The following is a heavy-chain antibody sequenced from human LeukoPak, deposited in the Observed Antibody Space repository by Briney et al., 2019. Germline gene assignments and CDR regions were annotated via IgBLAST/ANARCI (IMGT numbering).Heavy chain of an antibody. J-gene: IGHJ4*02. V-gene: IGHV1-2*02. CDR3: ASYSSGWTLFDY. D-gene: IGHD6-19*01. Sequence: ASVTVSCKASGYTFTGYYMHWVRQAPGQGLEWMGWINPNSGGTNYAQRFQGRVTMTRDTSISTAYMELSRLRSDDTAVYYCASYSSGWTLFDYWGQGTLVTVSS. CDR1: GYTFTGYY. CDR2: INPNSGGT.